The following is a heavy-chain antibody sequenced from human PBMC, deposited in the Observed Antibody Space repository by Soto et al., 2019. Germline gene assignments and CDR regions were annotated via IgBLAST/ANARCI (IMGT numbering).Heavy chain of an antibody. CDR3: ARGSATYYDFWSGPYSMDV. V-gene: IGHV3-48*02. D-gene: IGHD3-3*01. Sequence: GESQRLSCAASGLTFSSYSMNLVRQAPGKGLEWVSYISSSSSAIYYADSVKGRFTISRDNAKNSLYLQMNSLRDEDTAVYYWARGSATYYDFWSGPYSMDVWGQGTTV. J-gene: IGHJ6*02. CDR1: GLTFSSYS. CDR2: ISSSSSAI.